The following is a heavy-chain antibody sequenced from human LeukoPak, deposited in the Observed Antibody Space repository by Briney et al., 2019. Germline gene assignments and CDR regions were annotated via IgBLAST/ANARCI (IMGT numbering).Heavy chain of an antibody. CDR1: GFTFSSYG. CDR3: ARGGGSNNAGVDYVWGRFRYDAFDI. CDR2: ISYDGSNK. J-gene: IGHJ3*02. V-gene: IGHV3-30*03. Sequence: GGSLRLSCAASGFTFSSYGMHWVRQAPGKGLEWVAVISYDGSNKYYADSVKGRFTISRDNSKNTLYLQMNSLRAEDTAIYYCARGGGSNNAGVDYVWGRFRYDAFDIWGQGTMVTVSS. D-gene: IGHD3-16*02.